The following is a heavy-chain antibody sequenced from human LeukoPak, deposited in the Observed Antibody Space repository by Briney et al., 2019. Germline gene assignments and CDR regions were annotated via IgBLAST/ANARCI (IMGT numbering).Heavy chain of an antibody. CDR1: GGSISSGDYY. CDR2: IYYTGST. V-gene: IGHV4-30-4*08. J-gene: IGHJ4*02. Sequence: SETLSLTCTVSGGSISSGDYYWSWIRQPPGKGLEWIGYIYYTGSTNYNPSLKSRVTISVDKSKNQFSLKLSSVTAADTAVYYCARAPTRRGVAGTFDYWGQGTLVTVSS. D-gene: IGHD6-19*01. CDR3: ARAPTRRGVAGTFDY.